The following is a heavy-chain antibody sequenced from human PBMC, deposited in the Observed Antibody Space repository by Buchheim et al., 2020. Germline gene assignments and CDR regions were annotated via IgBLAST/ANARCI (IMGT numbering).Heavy chain of an antibody. CDR3: ASGKYSYGLVSYAFDI. CDR1: GGSISSSSYS. D-gene: IGHD5-18*01. CDR2: IYYSGST. Sequence: QLQLQESGPGLVKPSETLSLTCTVSGGSISSSSYSWGWIRQPPGKGLEWIGSIYYSGSTYYNPSLKSRVTISVDTSKNQFSLKLSSVTAADTAVYYCASGKYSYGLVSYAFDIWGQGT. V-gene: IGHV4-39*01. J-gene: IGHJ3*02.